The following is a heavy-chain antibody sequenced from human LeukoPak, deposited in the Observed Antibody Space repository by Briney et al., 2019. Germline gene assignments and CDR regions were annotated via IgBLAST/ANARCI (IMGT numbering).Heavy chain of an antibody. V-gene: IGHV3-21*01. D-gene: IGHD4-17*01. CDR3: ARYYGDYEPAEVDY. Sequence: PGGSLRLSCAASGFTFSSYSMNWVRQAPGKGLEWVSSISSSSSYIYYADSVKGRFTISRDNAKNSLYLQMNSLRAEDTAVYYCARYYGDYEPAEVDYWGQGTLVTVSS. CDR1: GFTFSSYS. CDR2: ISSSSSYI. J-gene: IGHJ4*02.